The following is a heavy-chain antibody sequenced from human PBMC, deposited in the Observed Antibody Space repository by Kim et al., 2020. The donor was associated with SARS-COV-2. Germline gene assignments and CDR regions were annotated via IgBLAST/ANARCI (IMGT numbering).Heavy chain of an antibody. CDR1: GGSISSSSYY. Sequence: SETLSLTCTVSGGSISSSSYYWGWIRQPPGKGLEWIGSIYYSGSTYYNPSLKSRVTISVDTSKNQFSLKLSSVTAADTAVYYCARRYCSGGSCYTFDPWGQGTLVTVSS. D-gene: IGHD2-15*01. V-gene: IGHV4-39*01. CDR3: ARRYCSGGSCYTFDP. J-gene: IGHJ5*02. CDR2: IYYSGST.